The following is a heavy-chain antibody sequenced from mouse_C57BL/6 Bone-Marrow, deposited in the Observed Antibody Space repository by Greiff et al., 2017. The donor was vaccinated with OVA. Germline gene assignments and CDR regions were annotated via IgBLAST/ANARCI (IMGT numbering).Heavy chain of an antibody. J-gene: IGHJ2*01. CDR3: AREGITTVVDGGYFDY. V-gene: IGHV5-16*01. Sequence: EVQRVESEGGLVQPGRSMKLSCTASGFTFSDYYMAWVRQVPEKGLEWVANINYDGSSTYYLDSLKSRFIISRDNAKNILYLQMSSLKSEDTATYYCAREGITTVVDGGYFDYWGQGTTLTVSS. CDR1: GFTFSDYY. CDR2: INYDGSST. D-gene: IGHD1-1*01.